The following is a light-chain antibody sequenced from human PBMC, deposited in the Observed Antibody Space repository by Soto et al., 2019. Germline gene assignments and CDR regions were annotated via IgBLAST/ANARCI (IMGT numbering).Light chain of an antibody. CDR1: SSDVGSYNL. J-gene: IGLJ1*01. V-gene: IGLV2-23*01. CDR2: EGG. CDR3: CSYGGSSTDG. Sequence: QSALTQPASVSAAPGQSITISCTGTSSDVGSYNLVSWYQQHPGKAPKLMIYEGGKRHSGVSNRFSCSKSDNTAFLTISGLQAAGEAAPYCCSYGGSSTDGLGNGTMVTVL.